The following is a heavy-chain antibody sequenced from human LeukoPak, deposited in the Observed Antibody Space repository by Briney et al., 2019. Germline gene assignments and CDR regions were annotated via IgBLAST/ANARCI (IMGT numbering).Heavy chain of an antibody. D-gene: IGHD2-2*01. Sequence: GGSLRLSCAASGFSFSNAWMSWVRQAPGKGLEWVGRIKSQVDGGTTDYAAPVKGRFTISRDDSKNTLYLQLDSLKTEDTALYYCTTDRYCSSVDHCGQGTHVTVSS. CDR1: GFSFSNAW. CDR3: TTDRYCSSVDH. CDR2: IKSQVDGGTT. J-gene: IGHJ4*02. V-gene: IGHV3-15*01.